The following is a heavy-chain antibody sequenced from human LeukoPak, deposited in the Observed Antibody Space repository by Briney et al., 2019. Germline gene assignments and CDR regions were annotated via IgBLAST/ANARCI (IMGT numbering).Heavy chain of an antibody. D-gene: IGHD5-24*01. CDR1: GYTFTSYD. J-gene: IGHJ3*02. CDR2: MNPNSGNT. V-gene: IGHV1-8*01. CDR3: AIGLKSWGWLQVDAFDI. Sequence: ASVKVSCKASGYTFTSYDINWVRQATGQGLEWMGWMNPNSGNTGYAQKFQGRVTMTRNTSISTAYMELSSLRSEDTAVYYCAIGLKSWGWLQVDAFDIWGQGTMVTVSS.